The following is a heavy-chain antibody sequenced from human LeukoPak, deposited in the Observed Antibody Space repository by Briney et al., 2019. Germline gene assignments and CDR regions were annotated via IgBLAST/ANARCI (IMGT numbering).Heavy chain of an antibody. CDR1: GGSISSSNW. J-gene: IGHJ4*02. CDR2: IYHSGST. Sequence: PSETLSLTCAVSGGSISSSNWWSWVRQPPGKGLEWIGEIYHSGSTNYNPSLKSRVTISVDKSKNQFSLKLSSVTAADTAVYYCAVLRFGELSRLDYWGQGTLVTVSS. CDR3: AVLRFGELSRLDY. D-gene: IGHD3-10*01. V-gene: IGHV4-4*02.